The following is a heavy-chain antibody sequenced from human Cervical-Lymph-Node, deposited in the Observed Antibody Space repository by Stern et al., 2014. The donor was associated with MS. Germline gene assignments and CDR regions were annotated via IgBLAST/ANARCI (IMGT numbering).Heavy chain of an antibody. V-gene: IGHV4-39*02. CDR2: VYYSGIT. D-gene: IGHD4-11*01. J-gene: IGHJ2*01. CDR3: ARGVTAVTNYVPNWCFDL. Sequence: QVQLQESGPGLVKPSETLSLTCTVSGGSITNRDYWGWIRQSPGKGLEWIGSVYYSGITYYRPSLKSRATISIDTSRNHFFLRLTSGTATDTAVYFCARGVTAVTNYVPNWCFDLWGRGTLVTVSS. CDR1: GGSITNRDY.